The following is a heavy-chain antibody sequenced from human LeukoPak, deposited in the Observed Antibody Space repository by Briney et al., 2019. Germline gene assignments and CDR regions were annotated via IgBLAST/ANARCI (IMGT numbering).Heavy chain of an antibody. J-gene: IGHJ4*02. CDR3: AIDSSGSHFDY. D-gene: IGHD3-22*01. Sequence: GRSLRLSCAASGFTFSSYGMHWVRQAPGKGLEWVAVISYDGSNKYYADSVKGRFTISRDNSKNTLYLQMNSLRAEDTAVYYCAIDSSGSHFDYWGQGTLVTVSS. CDR1: GFTFSSYG. V-gene: IGHV3-30*03. CDR2: ISYDGSNK.